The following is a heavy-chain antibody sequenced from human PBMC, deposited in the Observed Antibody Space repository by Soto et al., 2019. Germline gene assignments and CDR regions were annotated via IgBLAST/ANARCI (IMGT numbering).Heavy chain of an antibody. J-gene: IGHJ4*02. V-gene: IGHV4-31*03. Sequence: PSETLSLTCTVSGGSISSGGYYWSWIRQHPGKGLEWIGYIYYSGSTYYNPSLKSRVTISVDTSKNQFSLKLSSVTAADTAVYYCARATLDTAPHFDYWGQGTLVTVSS. D-gene: IGHD5-18*01. CDR2: IYYSGST. CDR1: GGSISSGGYY. CDR3: ARATLDTAPHFDY.